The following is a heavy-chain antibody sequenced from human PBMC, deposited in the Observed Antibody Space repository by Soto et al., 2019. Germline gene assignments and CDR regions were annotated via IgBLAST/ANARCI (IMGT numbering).Heavy chain of an antibody. D-gene: IGHD6-19*01. CDR2: ISNNGGST. J-gene: IGHJ1*01. V-gene: IGHV3-64D*06. CDR3: VKDPSRGGWYGFFLH. Sequence: GGSLRLPCSSSGFIFIDYAMHCVRLTPGKGLEFVSAISNNGGSTNDAPSVWGRFTISRDNSKNTVYLEMSSLRVEDTAIYYCVKDPSRGGWYGFFLHWGQGTVVTVYS. CDR1: GFIFIDYA.